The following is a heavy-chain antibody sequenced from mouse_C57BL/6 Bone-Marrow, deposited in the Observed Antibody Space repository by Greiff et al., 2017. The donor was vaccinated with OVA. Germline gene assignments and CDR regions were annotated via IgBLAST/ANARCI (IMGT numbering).Heavy chain of an antibody. Sequence: QVQLKQPGAELMKPGASVKMSCKASGYTFTSYWITWVKQRPGQGLEWIGDIYPGSGSTNYNEKFKSKATLTVDTSSSTAYMQLSSLTSEDSAVYYCARYTTVVEDYWGQGTTLTVSS. CDR2: IYPGSGST. V-gene: IGHV1-55*01. CDR3: ARYTTVVEDY. CDR1: GYTFTSYW. D-gene: IGHD1-1*01. J-gene: IGHJ2*01.